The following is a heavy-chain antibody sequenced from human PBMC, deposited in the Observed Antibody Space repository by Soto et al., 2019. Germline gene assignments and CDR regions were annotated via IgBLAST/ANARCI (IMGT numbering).Heavy chain of an antibody. CDR2: IYYSGST. V-gene: IGHV4-59*01. J-gene: IGHJ6*02. CDR3: ARDLLWFGQLGTDYYYGIDV. D-gene: IGHD3-10*01. CDR1: VGSISSYD. Sequence: SETLTLTCTVSVGSISSYDWSWIRQPPGKGLEWIGDIYYSGSTNYNPYLKSRVTISVDTSKNQFSLKLSYVTAADTAVYYCARDLLWFGQLGTDYYYGIDVWGQGNKVTVSS.